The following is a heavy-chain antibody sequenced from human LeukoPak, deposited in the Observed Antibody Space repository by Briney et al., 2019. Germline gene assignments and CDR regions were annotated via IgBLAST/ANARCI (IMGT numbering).Heavy chain of an antibody. CDR3: AKESGGSSGSDPY. Sequence: PGGSLRLSCAASGFTLSSHAMTWVRQAPGRGLEWVSSVDGGGGGTYYADSVKGRFTISRDNSKNTLYLQMNSLRAEDTAVYYCAKESGGSSGSDPYWGQGTLVTVSS. V-gene: IGHV3-23*01. CDR2: VDGGGGGT. J-gene: IGHJ4*02. CDR1: GFTLSSHA. D-gene: IGHD3-22*01.